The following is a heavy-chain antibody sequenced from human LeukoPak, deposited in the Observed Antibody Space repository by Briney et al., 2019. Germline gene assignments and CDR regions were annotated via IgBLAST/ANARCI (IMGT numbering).Heavy chain of an antibody. Sequence: SGESLRLSCAASGFTFSDFGMNWVRQAPGKGLEWVSSISAHSRYIYYADSVKGRFTISRDNSKNTLYLQMNSLRAEDTAVYYCAKGPTVTTLSWFDPWGQGTLVTVSS. D-gene: IGHD4-11*01. V-gene: IGHV3-21*01. J-gene: IGHJ5*02. CDR1: GFTFSDFG. CDR3: AKGPTVTTLSWFDP. CDR2: ISAHSRYI.